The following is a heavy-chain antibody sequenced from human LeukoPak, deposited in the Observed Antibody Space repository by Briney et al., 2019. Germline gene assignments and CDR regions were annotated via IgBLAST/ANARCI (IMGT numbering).Heavy chain of an antibody. Sequence: PGGSLRLSCAASGFTVSSNYMSWVRQAPGKGLEGVSVIYSGGSTYYADSVKGRFIISRDNSKNTLYLQMNSLRAEDTAVYYCARDSGYSYGSYYFDYWGQGTLVTVSS. J-gene: IGHJ4*02. V-gene: IGHV3-53*01. CDR3: ARDSGYSYGSYYFDY. CDR1: GFTVSSNY. D-gene: IGHD5-18*01. CDR2: IYSGGST.